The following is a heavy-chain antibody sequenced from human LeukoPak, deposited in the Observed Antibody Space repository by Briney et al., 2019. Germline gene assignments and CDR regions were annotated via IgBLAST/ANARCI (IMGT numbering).Heavy chain of an antibody. CDR3: ARRAPAYNYDISTYPKIDY. CDR1: GYRFHNYW. J-gene: IGHJ4*02. Sequence: GESLKIPCQVSGYRFHNYWIGWVRQTPGKGLEWMGIIYPGDSDARYSPYFQGQVTISADRSINTAYLQWTSLKASDTAMYFCARRAPAYNYDISTYPKIDYWGQGTLVTVSS. V-gene: IGHV5-51*01. CDR2: IYPGDSDA. D-gene: IGHD3-22*01.